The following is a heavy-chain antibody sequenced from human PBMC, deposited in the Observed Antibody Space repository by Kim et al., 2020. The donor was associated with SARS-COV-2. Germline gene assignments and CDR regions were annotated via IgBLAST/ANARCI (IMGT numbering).Heavy chain of an antibody. CDR2: MNPNSGNT. Sequence: ASVKVSCKASGYTFTSYDINWVRQATGQGLEWMGWMNPNSGNTGYAQKFQGRVTMTRNTSISTAYMELSSLRSEDTAVYYCARRDYYDSSGYSVPNYYYHGMDVWGQGTTVTVSS. V-gene: IGHV1-8*01. CDR3: ARRDYYDSSGYSVPNYYYHGMDV. D-gene: IGHD3-22*01. CDR1: GYTFTSYD. J-gene: IGHJ6*02.